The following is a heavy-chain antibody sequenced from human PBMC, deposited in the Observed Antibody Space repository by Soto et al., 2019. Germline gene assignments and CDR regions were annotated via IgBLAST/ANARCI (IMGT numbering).Heavy chain of an antibody. V-gene: IGHV3-23*01. CDR3: ARRTSGWYLDY. D-gene: IGHD6-19*01. J-gene: IGHJ4*02. CDR1: GFTFSSYA. Sequence: EVQLLESGGGLVQPGGSLRLSCAASGFTFSSYAMSWVRQAPGMGLEWVSVISGSGDSTYYADSVKGRFTISRDNSKNTLYLQMNSLRAEDTAVYYCARRTSGWYLDYWGQGTLVTVSS. CDR2: ISGSGDST.